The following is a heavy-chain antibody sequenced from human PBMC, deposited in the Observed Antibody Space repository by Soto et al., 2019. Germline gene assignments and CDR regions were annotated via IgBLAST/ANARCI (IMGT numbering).Heavy chain of an antibody. CDR3: AKDREKRGIAARYGMDV. CDR1: GFPFSTYA. V-gene: IGHV3-23*01. Sequence: GGSLRLSCAASGFPFSTYALSWVRQAPGKGLEWIAAISGGDFVTWYADSVKGRFTISRDNSKNTLYLQMNSLRAEDTAVYYCAKDREKRGIAARYGMDVWGQGTTVTVSS. D-gene: IGHD6-6*01. J-gene: IGHJ6*02. CDR2: ISGGDFVT.